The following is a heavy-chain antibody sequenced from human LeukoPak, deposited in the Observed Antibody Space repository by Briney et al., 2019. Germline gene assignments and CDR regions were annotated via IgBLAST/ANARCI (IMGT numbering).Heavy chain of an antibody. J-gene: IGHJ5*02. CDR3: AKAAYGDYVNWFDP. V-gene: IGHV3-23*01. Sequence: GGSLRLSCAASGFTFRNYAMNWVRQAPGKGLEWVSSIAASSGSTYYADSVKGRCTISRDNSKNTLYLQMNSLRAEDTALYYCAKAAYGDYVNWFDPWGQGTLVTVSS. D-gene: IGHD4-17*01. CDR1: GFTFRNYA. CDR2: IAASSGST.